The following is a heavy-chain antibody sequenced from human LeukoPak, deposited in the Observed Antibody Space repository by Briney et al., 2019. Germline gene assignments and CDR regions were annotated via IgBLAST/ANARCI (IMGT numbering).Heavy chain of an antibody. Sequence: GGSLRLSCAASGFTVSSNYMSWVHQAPGKGLEWVSVIYSGGSTYYADSVKGRFTISRDNSKNTLYLQMNSLRAEDTAVYYCARDAATVTTRGVGDAFDIWGQGTMVTVSS. V-gene: IGHV3-66*01. J-gene: IGHJ3*02. CDR2: IYSGGST. CDR3: ARDAATVTTRGVGDAFDI. D-gene: IGHD4-17*01. CDR1: GFTVSSNY.